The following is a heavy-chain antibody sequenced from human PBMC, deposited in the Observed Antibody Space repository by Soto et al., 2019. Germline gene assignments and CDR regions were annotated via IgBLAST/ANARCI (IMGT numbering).Heavy chain of an antibody. V-gene: IGHV4-39*01. CDR1: GGSISSSSYY. CDR2: IYYSGST. D-gene: IGHD6-13*01. J-gene: IGHJ5*02. CDR3: ARHRIAAAVSYNWFVP. Sequence: SETLSLTCTVSGGSISSSSYYWGWILQPPGKGLEWIGSIYYSGSTYYNPSLKSRVTISVDTSRNQFSLKLSSVTAADTAVYYCARHRIAAAVSYNWFVPWGQGTLVTVSS.